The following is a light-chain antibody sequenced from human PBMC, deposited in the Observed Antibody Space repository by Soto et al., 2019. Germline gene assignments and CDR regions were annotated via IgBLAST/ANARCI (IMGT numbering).Light chain of an antibody. J-gene: IGKJ1*01. CDR1: QTVSGSY. V-gene: IGKV3-20*01. CDR3: QQYGSSPQT. CDR2: GAS. Sequence: ETVLTQSPGTLSLSPGERATLSCRASQTVSGSYVAWYQQKPGQTPRLLIYGASSRATGIPDGFSGSGSGTDFTLTISRLEPEDFAVYYCQQYGSSPQTFGQGTKVDIK.